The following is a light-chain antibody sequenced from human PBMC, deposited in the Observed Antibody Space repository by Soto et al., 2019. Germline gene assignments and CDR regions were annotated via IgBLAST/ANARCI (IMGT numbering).Light chain of an antibody. J-gene: IGKJ4*01. Sequence: EIVLTQSPANLSLSPGERVTLSCRASQSVSSYLAWYQQKPGQAPRLLIYDTSNRATGIPARFSGGGSGTDFTLTISSLEPEDFAVYYCQQRSRWPLTFGGGTKVEIK. CDR1: QSVSSY. V-gene: IGKV3-11*01. CDR2: DTS. CDR3: QQRSRWPLT.